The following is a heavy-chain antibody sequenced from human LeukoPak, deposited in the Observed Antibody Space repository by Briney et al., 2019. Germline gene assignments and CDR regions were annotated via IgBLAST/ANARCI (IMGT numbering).Heavy chain of an antibody. V-gene: IGHV3-23*01. CDR1: GFTFSSYA. D-gene: IGHD6-19*01. Sequence: PGGSLRLSCAASGFTFSSYAISWVRQGPGKGLEWVSAISGSGGSTYYADSVKGRFTISRDNSKNTLYLQMNSLRAEDTAVYYCAKDSSGWYPNYYYYGMDVWGQGTTVTVSS. J-gene: IGHJ6*02. CDR3: AKDSSGWYPNYYYYGMDV. CDR2: ISGSGGST.